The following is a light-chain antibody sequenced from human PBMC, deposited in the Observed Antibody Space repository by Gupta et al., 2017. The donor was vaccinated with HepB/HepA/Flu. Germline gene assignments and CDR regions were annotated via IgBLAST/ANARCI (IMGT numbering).Light chain of an antibody. CDR1: QYLDSY. Sequence: DIQMTQSPSSLSASVGDRVTITCRASQYLDSYLVWYRQKTTGTAPRLLIYAASTMQAGVPSRFIGSGSGTDFTLTISSLEPEDAAIDYCQKYNSVPFTFGQGTKVDIK. CDR3: QKYNSVPFT. J-gene: IGKJ3*01. V-gene: IGKV1-27*01. CDR2: AAS.